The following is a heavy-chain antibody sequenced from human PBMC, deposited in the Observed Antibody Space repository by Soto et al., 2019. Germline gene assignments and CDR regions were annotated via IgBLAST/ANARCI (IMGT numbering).Heavy chain of an antibody. J-gene: IGHJ4*02. D-gene: IGHD3-22*01. CDR2: ISAYNGNT. V-gene: IGHV1-18*01. CDR3: ARDSRRDYDTFTFFDY. Sequence: ASVKVSCKASGYTFTSYGISWVRQAPGQGLEWMGWISAYNGNTNYAQKFQGRVTITADESTSTAYMELSSLRSEDTAVYYCARDSRRDYDTFTFFDYWGQGTLVTVSS. CDR1: GYTFTSYG.